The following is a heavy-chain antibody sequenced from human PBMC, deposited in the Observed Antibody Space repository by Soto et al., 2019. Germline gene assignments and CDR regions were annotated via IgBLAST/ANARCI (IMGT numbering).Heavy chain of an antibody. CDR1: GGTFSSYT. CDR3: ASSYYYGSGSYYNPIDY. CDR2: IIPILGIA. Sequence: QVELVQSGAEVKKAGSSVKVSCKASGGTFSSYTISWVRQAPGQGLEWMGRIIPILGIANYAQKFQGRVTITADKSTSTAYMELSSLRSEVTAVYYCASSYYYGSGSYYNPIDYWGQGTLVTVSS. J-gene: IGHJ4*02. V-gene: IGHV1-69*02. D-gene: IGHD3-10*01.